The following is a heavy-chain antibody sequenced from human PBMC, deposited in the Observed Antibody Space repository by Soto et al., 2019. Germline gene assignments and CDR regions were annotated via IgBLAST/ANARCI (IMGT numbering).Heavy chain of an antibody. CDR1: GFTFSSYA. CDR2: ISRSGDST. D-gene: IGHD6-19*01. J-gene: IGHJ4*02. Sequence: EVQLLESGGGLVQLGGSLRLSCAASGFTFSSYAMTWVRQAPGKGLEWVSTISRSGDSTYYRDSVKGRFTISRDNSKNTVYLQMNSLRAEDTAGYYCAKTDKFNPQSSGWSNRFDYWGQGTLVTVSS. V-gene: IGHV3-23*01. CDR3: AKTDKFNPQSSGWSNRFDY.